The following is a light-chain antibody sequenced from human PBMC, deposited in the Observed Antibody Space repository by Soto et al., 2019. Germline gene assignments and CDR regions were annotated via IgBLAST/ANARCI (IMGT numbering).Light chain of an antibody. CDR2: EVT. J-gene: IGLJ3*02. V-gene: IGLV2-14*01. Sequence: QSALTQPASVSGSPGQSITISCTGTSSDIGFYTYVSWYQHHPGKAPKLIIYEVTYRPSGVSNRFSGSKSGNTASLTISGLPAEDEADYYCSSYTSSRIGVFGGGTKLTVL. CDR3: SSYTSSRIGV. CDR1: SSDIGFYTY.